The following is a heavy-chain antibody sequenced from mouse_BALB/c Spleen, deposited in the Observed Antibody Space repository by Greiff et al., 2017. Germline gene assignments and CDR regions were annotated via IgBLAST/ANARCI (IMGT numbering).Heavy chain of an antibody. Sequence: VKLVESGPGLVAPSQSLSITCTVSGFSLTSYGVHWVRQPPGKGLEWLGVIWAGGSTNYNSALMSRLSISKDNSKSQVFLKMNSLQTDDTAMYYCARDRGGKGYYAMDYWGQGTSVTVSS. CDR1: GFSLTSYG. V-gene: IGHV2-9*02. J-gene: IGHJ4*01. CDR3: ARDRGGKGYYAMDY. CDR2: IWAGGST. D-gene: IGHD2-1*01.